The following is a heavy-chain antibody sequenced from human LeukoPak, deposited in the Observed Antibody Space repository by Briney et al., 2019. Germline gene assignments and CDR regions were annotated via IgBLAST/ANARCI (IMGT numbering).Heavy chain of an antibody. D-gene: IGHD2-15*01. CDR3: ANTRGYGYYFNY. CDR1: GFTFSSYG. CDR2: IRYDGSNK. V-gene: IGHV3-30*02. J-gene: IGHJ4*02. Sequence: PGGSLRLSCAASGFTFSSYGMHWVRQAPGKGLEWVAFIRYDGSNKYYADSVKGRFTISRDNSKNTLYLQVNSLRAEDTAVYYCANTRGYGYYFNYWGQGTLVTVSS.